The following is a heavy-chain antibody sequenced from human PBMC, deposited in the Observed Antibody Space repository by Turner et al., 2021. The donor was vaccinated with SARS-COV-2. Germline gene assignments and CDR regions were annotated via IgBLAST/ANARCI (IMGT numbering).Heavy chain of an antibody. CDR1: GFAFSNYW. J-gene: IGHJ4*02. Sequence: EVQLVESGGGLVQPGESLSLSCVASGFAFSNYWMTWVRQAPGKGLEWVANIKQDRGEKYYVDSVQGRFTISRDNAENSLYLQMNSLRVEDTAMYYCVSKGQVAVAGFDSWGQGTLVTVSS. D-gene: IGHD6-19*01. V-gene: IGHV3-7*01. CDR3: VSKGQVAVAGFDS. CDR2: IKQDRGEK.